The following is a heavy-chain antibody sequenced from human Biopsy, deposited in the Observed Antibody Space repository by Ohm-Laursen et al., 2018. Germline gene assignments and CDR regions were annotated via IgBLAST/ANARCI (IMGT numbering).Heavy chain of an antibody. CDR3: ARVGAGAPSIDYFDY. D-gene: IGHD1-26*01. V-gene: IGHV4-59*01. CDR1: GGSIGSFF. J-gene: IGHJ4*02. Sequence: TLSLTCTVSGGSIGSFFRSWIRQPPGKGLEWIGYIYYSGSTNYNPSLRSRVTISVDRSKNQFSLELSSVTAADTAVYYCARVGAGAPSIDYFDYWGQGALVTVSS. CDR2: IYYSGST.